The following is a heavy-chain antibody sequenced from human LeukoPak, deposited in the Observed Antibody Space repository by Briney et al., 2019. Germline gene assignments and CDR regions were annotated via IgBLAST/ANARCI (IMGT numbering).Heavy chain of an antibody. V-gene: IGHV3-15*01. CDR1: GFTFSDGW. Sequence: GGSLRLSCAASGFTFSDGWMSWVRQAPGKGLEWVGRIKSKIDGGTTDYAAPVKGRFTISRDDSKNTLYLQMNSLKTEDTAVYYCTTDWSPVIDYWGQGTLVTVSS. CDR2: IKSKIDGGTT. D-gene: IGHD4-17*01. J-gene: IGHJ4*02. CDR3: TTDWSPVIDY.